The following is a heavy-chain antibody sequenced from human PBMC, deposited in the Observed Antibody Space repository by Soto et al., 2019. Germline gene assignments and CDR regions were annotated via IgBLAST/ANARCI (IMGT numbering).Heavy chain of an antibody. CDR2: IKQDGSEI. V-gene: IGHV3-7*01. CDR1: GFTFSNYW. D-gene: IGHD4-17*01. CDR3: ARGTDYGAYFQH. J-gene: IGHJ1*01. Sequence: PGWSLRLSCADSGFTFSNYWMNLVRQAPGKGLEWVANIKQDGSEIYYVDSVKGRFTISRDNTKNSLYLQMNSLRAEDTAVYYWARGTDYGAYFQHWGEGTLVTVSS.